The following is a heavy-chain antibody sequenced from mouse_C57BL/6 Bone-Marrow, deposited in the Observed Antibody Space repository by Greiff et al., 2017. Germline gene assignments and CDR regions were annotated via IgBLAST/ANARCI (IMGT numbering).Heavy chain of an antibody. CDR3: ARVGYYGSIDY. CDR2: INPSSGYT. Sequence: VQLQQSGAELARPGASVKMSCKASGYTFTSYTMHWVKQRPGQGLEWIGYINPSSGYTKYNQKFKDKATLSADKSSSTAYMQLSSLTSEDSAVYYCARVGYYGSIDYWGQGTTLTVSS. V-gene: IGHV1-4*01. D-gene: IGHD1-1*01. CDR1: GYTFTSYT. J-gene: IGHJ2*01.